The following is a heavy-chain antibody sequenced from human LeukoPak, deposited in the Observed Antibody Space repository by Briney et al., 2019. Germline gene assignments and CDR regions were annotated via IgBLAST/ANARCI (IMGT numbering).Heavy chain of an antibody. CDR3: ASYPTSRTRTTYGMDV. Sequence: PSETLSLTCTVSGGSISTYYWSRIRQPPGKGLEWIAYIDYRGSTTYNPSLRSRVTISVDTSRNQFSLKLSSVTAADTAVYYCASYPTSRTRTTYGMDVWGQGTTVTVSS. V-gene: IGHV4-59*01. D-gene: IGHD2-2*01. CDR1: GGSISTYY. J-gene: IGHJ6*02. CDR2: IDYRGST.